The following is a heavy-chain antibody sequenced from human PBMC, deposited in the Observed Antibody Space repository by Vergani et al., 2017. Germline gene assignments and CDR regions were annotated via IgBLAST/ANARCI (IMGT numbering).Heavy chain of an antibody. CDR1: GGSISSSNW. J-gene: IGHJ6*02. Sequence: QVQLQESGPGLVKPSGTLSLTCAVSGGSISSSNWWSWVRQPPGKGLEWIGEIYHSGSTDYNPSLKSRVTISVDTSKNQFSLKLSSVTAGDTAVYYCARAHYDILTGYYYYGMDVWGQGTTVTVSS. V-gene: IGHV4-4*02. CDR3: ARAHYDILTGYYYYGMDV. CDR2: IYHSGST. D-gene: IGHD3-9*01.